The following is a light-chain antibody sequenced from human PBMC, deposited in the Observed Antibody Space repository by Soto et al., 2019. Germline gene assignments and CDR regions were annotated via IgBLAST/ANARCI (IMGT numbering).Light chain of an antibody. CDR3: QPYDSSLSGYV. J-gene: IGLJ1*01. V-gene: IGLV1-40*01. CDR1: SSNIGAGYD. CDR2: GNS. Sequence: QTVVTQPPSVSGAPGQRVTISCTGSSSNIGAGYDVHWYQQLPGTAPKLLIYGNSNRPSGVPDRFSGSKSGTSASLAITGLQAEDEADYYCQPYDSSLSGYVFGTGTQLTVL.